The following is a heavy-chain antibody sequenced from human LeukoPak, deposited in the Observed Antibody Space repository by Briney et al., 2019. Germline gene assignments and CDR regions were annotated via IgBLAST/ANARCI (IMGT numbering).Heavy chain of an antibody. J-gene: IGHJ3*02. V-gene: IGHV3-48*04. CDR3: ARFRDSTAYYDILTGYAFDI. CDR1: GFTFSSYS. Sequence: GGSLRLSCAASGFTFSSYSMNWVRQAPGKGLEWVSYISSSSSTIYYADPVKGRFTISRDNAKNSLYLQMNSLRAEDTAVYYCARFRDSTAYYDILTGYAFDIWGQGTMVTVSS. CDR2: ISSSSSTI. D-gene: IGHD3-9*01.